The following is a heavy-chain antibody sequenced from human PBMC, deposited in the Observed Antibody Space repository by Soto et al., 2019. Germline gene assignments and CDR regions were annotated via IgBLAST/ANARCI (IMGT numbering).Heavy chain of an antibody. CDR1: GFTFSSYA. CDR2: ISGSGGST. J-gene: IGHJ4*02. V-gene: IGHV3-23*01. Sequence: EVQLLESGGGLVQPGGSLRLSRAASGFTFSSYAMSWVRQAPGKGLEWVSAISGSGGSTYYADSVKGRFTISRDNSKNTLYLQMNSLRAEDTAVYYCAKTDGLVRGVKDYWGQGTLVTVSS. CDR3: AKTDGLVRGVKDY. D-gene: IGHD3-10*01.